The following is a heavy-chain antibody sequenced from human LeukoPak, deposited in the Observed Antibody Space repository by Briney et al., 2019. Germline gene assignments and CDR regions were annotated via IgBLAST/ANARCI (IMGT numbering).Heavy chain of an antibody. Sequence: SETLSLTCAVYGGSFSGYYWSWIRQPPGKGLERIGEINHSGSTNYNPSLKSRVTISVDTSKNQFSLKLSSVTAADTAVYYCARGSSKCPPVAGKPVDYWGQGTLVTVSS. D-gene: IGHD6-19*01. J-gene: IGHJ4*02. CDR1: GGSFSGYY. CDR3: ARGSSKCPPVAGKPVDY. CDR2: INHSGST. V-gene: IGHV4-34*01.